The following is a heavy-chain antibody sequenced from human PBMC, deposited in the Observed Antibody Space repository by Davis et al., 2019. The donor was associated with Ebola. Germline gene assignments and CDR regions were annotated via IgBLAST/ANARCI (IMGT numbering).Heavy chain of an antibody. V-gene: IGHV4-34*01. CDR3: ASERE. CDR2: INHSGST. J-gene: IGHJ4*02. Sequence: SETLSLTCAASGCSFSGYSWSWILQPPGKGLEWIGEINHSGSTNYNPSLKSRVTISVDTSKNQFSLKLSSVTAADTAVYYCASEREWGQGTLVTVSS. CDR1: GCSFSGYS. D-gene: IGHD6-25*01.